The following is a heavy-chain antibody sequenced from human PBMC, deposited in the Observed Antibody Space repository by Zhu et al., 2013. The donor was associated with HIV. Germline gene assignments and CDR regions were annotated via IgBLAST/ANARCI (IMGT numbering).Heavy chain of an antibody. CDR3: ARGTAAREGSVKYYYGMDV. CDR1: GGTFSSYA. J-gene: IGHJ6*04. V-gene: IGHV1-69*01. CDR2: IIPIFGTA. Sequence: QVQLVQSGAEVKKPGSSVKVSCKASGGTFSSYAISWVRQAPGQGLEWMGGIIPIFGTANYAQKFQGRVTITADESTSTAYMELSSLRSEDTAVYYCARGTAAREGSVKYYYGMDVVGRTDRRSPSPQ. D-gene: IGHD6-6*01.